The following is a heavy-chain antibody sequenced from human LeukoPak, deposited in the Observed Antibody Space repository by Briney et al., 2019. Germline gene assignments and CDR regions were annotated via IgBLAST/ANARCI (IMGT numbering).Heavy chain of an antibody. V-gene: IGHV3-15*01. D-gene: IGHD2-2*01. CDR1: GFTFSSYW. J-gene: IGHJ2*01. Sequence: GGSLRLSCAASGFTFSSYWMSWVRQAPGKGLEWVGRIKSKTDGGTTDYAAPVKGRFTISRDDSKNTLYLQMNSLKTEDTAVYYCTTDVFTVVVPAAPSYFDLWGRGTLVTVSS. CDR2: IKSKTDGGTT. CDR3: TTDVFTVVVPAAPSYFDL.